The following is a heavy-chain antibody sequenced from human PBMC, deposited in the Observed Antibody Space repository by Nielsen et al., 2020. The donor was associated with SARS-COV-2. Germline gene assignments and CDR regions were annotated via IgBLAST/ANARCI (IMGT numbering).Heavy chain of an antibody. V-gene: IGHV1-69*13. Sequence: SVKVSCKASGGSFSSYAISWVRQAPGQGLEWMGGIIPIFGTANYAQKFQGRVTITADESTSTAYMELSSLRSEDTAVYYCAREDNSGSYYEAFDIWGQGTMVTVSS. J-gene: IGHJ3*02. CDR1: GGSFSSYA. CDR3: AREDNSGSYYEAFDI. CDR2: IIPIFGTA. D-gene: IGHD1-26*01.